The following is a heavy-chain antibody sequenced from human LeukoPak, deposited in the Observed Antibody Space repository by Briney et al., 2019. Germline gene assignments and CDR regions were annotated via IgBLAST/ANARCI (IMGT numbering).Heavy chain of an antibody. CDR3: AREGYDSSGYYYKAFDY. V-gene: IGHV4-4*07. CDR2: IYTSGST. CDR1: GGSISSYY. D-gene: IGHD3-22*01. J-gene: IGHJ4*02. Sequence: SETLSLTCTVSGGSISSYYWSWTRQPAGKGLEWIGRIYTSGSTNYNPSLKSRVTMSVDTSKNQFSLKLSSVTAADTAVYYCAREGYDSSGYYYKAFDYWGQGTLVTVSS.